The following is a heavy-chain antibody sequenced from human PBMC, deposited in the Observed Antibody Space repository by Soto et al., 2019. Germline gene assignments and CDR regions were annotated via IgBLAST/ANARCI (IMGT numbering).Heavy chain of an antibody. Sequence: ASVKVSCKXSGYTFTGYYMHWVRQAPGQGLEWMGWINPNSGGTNYAQKFQGRVTMTRDTSISTAYMELSRLRSDDTAVYYCARDDGSGSYHSQFDYWGQGTLVTVSS. J-gene: IGHJ4*02. CDR3: ARDDGSGSYHSQFDY. V-gene: IGHV1-2*02. D-gene: IGHD3-10*01. CDR1: GYTFTGYY. CDR2: INPNSGGT.